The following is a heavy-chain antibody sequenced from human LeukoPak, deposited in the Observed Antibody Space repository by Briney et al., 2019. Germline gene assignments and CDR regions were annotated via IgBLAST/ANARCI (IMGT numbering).Heavy chain of an antibody. CDR3: ARVGMYYDILTGYYSTDY. CDR1: GFTFSSYS. J-gene: IGHJ4*02. Sequence: GGSLRLSCAASGFTFSSYSMNWVRQAPGKGLEWVSYISSSGSTIYYADSVKGRFTISRDNAKNSLYLQMNSLRAEDTAVYYCARVGMYYDILTGYYSTDYWGQGTLVTVSS. V-gene: IGHV3-48*04. D-gene: IGHD3-9*01. CDR2: ISSSGSTI.